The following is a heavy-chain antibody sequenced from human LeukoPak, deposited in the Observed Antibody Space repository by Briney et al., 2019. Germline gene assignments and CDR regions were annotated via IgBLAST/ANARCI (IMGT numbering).Heavy chain of an antibody. D-gene: IGHD6-19*01. CDR2: INPKSGGT. V-gene: IGHV1-2*02. CDR3: ARRVFSGWGYYFDY. J-gene: IGHJ4*02. Sequence: ASVKVSCKASGYTFTGYYLDWVRQAPGQGLEWMGWINPKSGGTNYAQKFPGRVTMTRDTSISTAYMELSSLRSDDTAIYYCARRVFSGWGYYFDYWGQGTLVTVSS. CDR1: GYTFTGYY.